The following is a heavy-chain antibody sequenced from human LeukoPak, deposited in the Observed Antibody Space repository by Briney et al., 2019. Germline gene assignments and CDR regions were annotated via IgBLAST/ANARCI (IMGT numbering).Heavy chain of an antibody. J-gene: IGHJ3*02. V-gene: IGHV1-18*01. CDR2: ISGYNYNT. CDR3: ASLKNYYDSSGYSVTDAFDI. Sequence: ASVKVSCKASGYTFTTYNSNWVRQAPGQGLEWMGWISGYNYNTNYAQKIQGRDTMTTDTSTSTAYMELRSLKSDDTAVYYCASLKNYYDSSGYSVTDAFDIWGQGTMVTVSS. D-gene: IGHD3-22*01. CDR1: GYTFTTYN.